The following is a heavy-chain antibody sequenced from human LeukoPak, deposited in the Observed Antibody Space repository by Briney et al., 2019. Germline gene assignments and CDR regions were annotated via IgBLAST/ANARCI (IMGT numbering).Heavy chain of an antibody. V-gene: IGHV3-53*05. CDR2: IYSGGST. CDR3: ARMRGLPLYYYYYMDV. J-gene: IGHJ6*03. CDR1: GFTVSSNY. Sequence: PGGSLRLSCAASGFTVSSNYMSWGRQAPGKGLEWVSVIYSGGSTYYADSVKGRFTISRDNSKNTLYLQMNSLRAEDTAVYYCARMRGLPLYYYYYMDVWGKGTTVTVSS. D-gene: IGHD3-16*01.